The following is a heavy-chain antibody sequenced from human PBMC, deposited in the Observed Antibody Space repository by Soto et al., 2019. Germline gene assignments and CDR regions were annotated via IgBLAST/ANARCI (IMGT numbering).Heavy chain of an antibody. D-gene: IGHD4-17*01. CDR2: ISGSGGST. CDR1: GFTFSSYA. CDR3: AKQTTVTTSPLVLGY. Sequence: PGGSLRLSCAASGFTFSSYAMSWFRQAPGKGLEWVSAISGSGGSTYYADSVKGRFTISRDNSKNTLYLQMNSLRAEDTAVYYCAKQTTVTTSPLVLGYWGQGTLVTVSS. J-gene: IGHJ4*02. V-gene: IGHV3-23*01.